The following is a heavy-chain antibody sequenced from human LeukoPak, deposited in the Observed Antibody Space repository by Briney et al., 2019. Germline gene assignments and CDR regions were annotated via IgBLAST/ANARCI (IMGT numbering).Heavy chain of an antibody. D-gene: IGHD6-13*01. V-gene: IGHV3-21*01. CDR1: GFTFSSYS. J-gene: IGHJ4*02. Sequence: PGGSLRLSCAASGFTFSSYSMNWVRQAPGKGLEWVSSISSSSYIYYADSVKGRFTISRDNAKNSLYLQMNSLRAEDTAVYYCARFSRRGGSSWYYFDYWGQGTLVTVSS. CDR3: ARFSRRGGSSWYYFDY. CDR2: ISSSSYI.